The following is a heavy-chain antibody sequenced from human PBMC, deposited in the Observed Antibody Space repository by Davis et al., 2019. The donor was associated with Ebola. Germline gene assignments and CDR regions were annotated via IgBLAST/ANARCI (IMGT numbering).Heavy chain of an antibody. V-gene: IGHV3-21*01. Sequence: PGGSLRLSCAASGFTFSSYAMSWVRQAPGKGLEWVSSISSSSSYIYYADSVKGRFTISRDNAKNSLYLQMNSLRDEDTAVYYCARGLGSNCSGGSCYSYYYYGRDVWGQGTTVTVSS. CDR1: GFTFSSYA. D-gene: IGHD2-15*01. J-gene: IGHJ6*02. CDR2: ISSSSSYI. CDR3: ARGLGSNCSGGSCYSYYYYGRDV.